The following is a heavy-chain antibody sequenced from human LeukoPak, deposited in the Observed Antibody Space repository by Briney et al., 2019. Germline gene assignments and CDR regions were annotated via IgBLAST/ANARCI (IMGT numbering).Heavy chain of an antibody. CDR1: GGSYSGYY. D-gene: IGHD3-10*01. J-gene: IGHJ5*02. CDR3: ARVRGGS. CDR2: INHSGST. V-gene: IGHV4-34*01. Sequence: SETLSLTCADYGGSYSGYYWSWIRQPPGKGLEWIGEINHSGSTNYNPSLKSRVTISVDTSKNQLSLKLSSVTAADTAVYYCARVRGGSWGQGALVTVSS.